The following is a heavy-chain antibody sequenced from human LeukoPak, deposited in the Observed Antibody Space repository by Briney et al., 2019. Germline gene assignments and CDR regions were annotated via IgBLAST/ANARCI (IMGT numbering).Heavy chain of an antibody. CDR3: ARAQPATVTTSGVFDI. CDR2: IYHSGST. J-gene: IGHJ3*02. V-gene: IGHV4-30-2*01. CDR1: GGSISSGGYS. Sequence: SETLSLTCAVSGGSISSGGYSWSWIRQPPGKGLEWIGYIYHSGSTYYNPSLKSRVTISVDRSKNQFSLKLSSVTAADTAVYYCARAQPATVTTSGVFDIWGQGTMVTVSS. D-gene: IGHD4-11*01.